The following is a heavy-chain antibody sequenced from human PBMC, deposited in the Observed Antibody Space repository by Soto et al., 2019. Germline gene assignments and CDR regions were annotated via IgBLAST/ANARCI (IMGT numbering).Heavy chain of an antibody. CDR1: GYTFTSYG. Sequence: ASVKVSCKASGYTFTSYGISWVRQAPGQGLEWMGWISAYNGNTNYAQKLQGRVTMTTDTSTSTAYMELRSLRSDDTAVYYCARGLRYFDWLFPTRTTTGYYMDVWGKGTTVTVSS. J-gene: IGHJ6*03. D-gene: IGHD3-9*01. CDR3: ARGLRYFDWLFPTRTTTGYYMDV. V-gene: IGHV1-18*01. CDR2: ISAYNGNT.